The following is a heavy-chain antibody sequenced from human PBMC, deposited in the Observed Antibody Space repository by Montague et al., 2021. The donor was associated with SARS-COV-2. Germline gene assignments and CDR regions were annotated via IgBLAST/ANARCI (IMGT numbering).Heavy chain of an antibody. CDR2: IDWENDR. J-gene: IGHJ3*01. V-gene: IGHV2-70*01. CDR3: VRLNWFGDNAFDV. Sequence: PALVKPTQTLTLTCTFSGFSLSTSGFSVYWIRQPPGKALEWLALIDWENDRYFHTSLRTRLTISKDTSKNQVVLTVTDMDPADTATYYCVRLNWFGDNAFDVWGQGTVVTVSS. CDR1: GFSLSTSGFS. D-gene: IGHD3-10*01.